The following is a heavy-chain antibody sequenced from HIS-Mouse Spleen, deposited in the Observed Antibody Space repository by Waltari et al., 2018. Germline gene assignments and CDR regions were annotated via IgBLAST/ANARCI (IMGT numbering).Heavy chain of an antibody. CDR1: CYSISSGYY. Sequence: QVQLQESGPGLVKPSETLSLTCTVSCYSISSGYYWGWIRQPPGKGLEWIGRIYHSGSTYYNPSLKSRVTISVDTSKNQFSLKLSSVTAADTAVYYCARVKTWGQGTLVTVSS. J-gene: IGHJ5*02. CDR2: IYHSGST. V-gene: IGHV4-38-2*02. CDR3: ARVKT.